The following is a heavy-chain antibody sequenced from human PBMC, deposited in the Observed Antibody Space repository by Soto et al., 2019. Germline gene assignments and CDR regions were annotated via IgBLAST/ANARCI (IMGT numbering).Heavy chain of an antibody. CDR2: MNPNNGDT. Sequence: QVQLVQSGAEVKKPGASVTVSCKASGYTFTAYHINWVRQVTGQGLEWMGWMNPNNGDTGYVQKFQGRVTMTWNTAIRTAYMKLSSLRSDETAVYYCATRVPYSSGWNTWGQGTQVTVSS. CDR3: ATRVPYSSGWNT. D-gene: IGHD6-19*01. V-gene: IGHV1-8*02. CDR1: GYTFTAYH. J-gene: IGHJ4*02.